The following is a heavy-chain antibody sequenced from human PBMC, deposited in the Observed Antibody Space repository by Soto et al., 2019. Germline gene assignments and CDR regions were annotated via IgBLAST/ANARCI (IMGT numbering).Heavy chain of an antibody. V-gene: IGHV3-21*01. CDR2: ISSSSSYI. D-gene: IGHD6-6*01. CDR1: GFTFSSYS. CDR3: ARDQIAAPLLYYYGMDV. J-gene: IGHJ6*02. Sequence: PGGSLRLSCAASGFTFSSYSMNWVRQAPGKGLEWVSSISSSSSYIYYADSVKGRFTISRDNAKNSLYLQMNSLRAEDTAVYYCARDQIAAPLLYYYGMDVWGQGTTVTVSS.